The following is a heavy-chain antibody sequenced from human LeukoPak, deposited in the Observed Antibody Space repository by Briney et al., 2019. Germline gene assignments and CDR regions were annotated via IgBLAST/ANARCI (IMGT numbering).Heavy chain of an antibody. CDR1: GFTFSSYW. J-gene: IGHJ4*02. Sequence: PGGSLRLSCAASGFTFSSYWMNWARQAPGKGLEWVASINHNGNVNYYVDSVKGRFTISRDNAKNSLYLQMSNLRAEDTAVYFCARANIGVGYFDYWGQGTLVTVSS. CDR3: ARANIGVGYFDY. CDR2: INHNGNVN. D-gene: IGHD2-8*01. V-gene: IGHV3-7*03.